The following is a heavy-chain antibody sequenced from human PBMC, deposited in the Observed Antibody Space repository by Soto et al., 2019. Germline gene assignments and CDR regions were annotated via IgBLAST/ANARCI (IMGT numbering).Heavy chain of an antibody. J-gene: IGHJ5*02. CDR1: GGSISSYY. Sequence: PSETLSLTCTVSGGSISSYYWSWIRQPPGKGLEWIGYIYYSGSTNYNPSLKSRVTISVDTSKNQFSLKLSSVTAADTAVYYCARGPIYDYIWGSYRSGWFDPWGQGTLVTVSS. CDR3: ARGPIYDYIWGSYRSGWFDP. CDR2: IYYSGST. V-gene: IGHV4-59*12. D-gene: IGHD3-16*02.